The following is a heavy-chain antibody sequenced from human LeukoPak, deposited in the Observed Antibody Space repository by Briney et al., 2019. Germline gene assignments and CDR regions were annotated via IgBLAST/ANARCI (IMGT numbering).Heavy chain of an antibody. Sequence: GGSLRLSCAASGFTFSRYAMNWVRHTPEKGLEWVSTTSACCGSTYYADSVKHLFSLSQDNSKTAPYLQMNRRRARDTPLYHCARSLRGGVRYFDYWAQETLVTVSS. J-gene: IGHJ4*02. V-gene: IGHV3-23*01. CDR1: GFTFSRYA. D-gene: IGHD2-8*02. CDR3: ARSLRGGVRYFDY. CDR2: TSACCGST.